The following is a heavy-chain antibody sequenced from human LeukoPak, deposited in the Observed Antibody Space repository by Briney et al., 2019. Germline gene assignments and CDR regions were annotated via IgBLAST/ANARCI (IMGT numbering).Heavy chain of an antibody. J-gene: IGHJ6*02. Sequence: GGSLRLSCAASGFTFSDYGIHWVRQAPGKGLEWVAVISYDGSNKYYAASVKGRFTISRDNAKNSLYLQMNSLRAEDTAVYYCARATYYYGSGSYQDGMDVWGQGTTVTVSS. CDR2: ISYDGSNK. D-gene: IGHD3-10*01. CDR3: ARATYYYGSGSYQDGMDV. CDR1: GFTFSDYG. V-gene: IGHV3-30*03.